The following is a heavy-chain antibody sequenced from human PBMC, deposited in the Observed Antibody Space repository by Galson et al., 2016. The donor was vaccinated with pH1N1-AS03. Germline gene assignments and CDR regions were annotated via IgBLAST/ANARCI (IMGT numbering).Heavy chain of an antibody. Sequence: SLRLSCAVGGFTFSSYAMFWLRQAPGKGLEYVSAISGNGFSTYYANSVKDRFTVSRDNSKNTLYLQMGSLRVEDMDVYYCARGPVSYANYWFPPPDYWGQGTLVTVSS. CDR1: GFTFSSYA. CDR3: ARGPVSYANYWFPPPDY. D-gene: IGHD4/OR15-4a*01. CDR2: ISGNGFST. V-gene: IGHV3-64*01. J-gene: IGHJ4*02.